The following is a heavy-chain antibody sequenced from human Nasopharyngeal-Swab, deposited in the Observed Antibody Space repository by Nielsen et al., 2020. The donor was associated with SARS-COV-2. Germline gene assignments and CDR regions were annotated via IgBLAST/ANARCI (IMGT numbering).Heavy chain of an antibody. V-gene: IGHV1-3*01. D-gene: IGHD2-15*01. Sequence: ASVKVSCKASGYTFTSYAMHWVRQAPGQRLEWMGWINAGNGNTKYSQKFQGRVTITRDTSASTAYMELSSLRSEDTAVYYCAREAVVVVGYWFDPWGQGTLVTVSS. J-gene: IGHJ5*02. CDR2: INAGNGNT. CDR3: AREAVVVVGYWFDP. CDR1: GYTFTSYA.